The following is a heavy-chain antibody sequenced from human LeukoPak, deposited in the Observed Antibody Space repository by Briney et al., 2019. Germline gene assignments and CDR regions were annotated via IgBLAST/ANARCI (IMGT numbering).Heavy chain of an antibody. J-gene: IGHJ4*02. D-gene: IGHD4-11*01. Sequence: GGSLRLSCAASGFTFSTYSMNWVRQAPGKGLEWVSYISGGSSNTFYADSVKGRFTISRDNAKNSRYLQMNSLRAEDTAVYYCAGDDPVTAHFDSGGQGPLAPASS. CDR1: GFTFSTYS. V-gene: IGHV3-48*01. CDR3: AGDDPVTAHFDS. CDR2: ISGGSSNT.